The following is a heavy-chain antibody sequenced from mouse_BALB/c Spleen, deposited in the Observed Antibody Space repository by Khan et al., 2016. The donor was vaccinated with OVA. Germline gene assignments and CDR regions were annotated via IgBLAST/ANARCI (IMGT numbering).Heavy chain of an antibody. CDR2: NSYSGST. D-gene: IGHD1-1*01. CDR3: ARTGRIKD. V-gene: IGHV3-2*02. CDR1: GYSITSGYV. Sequence: EVQLQESGPGLVKPSQSLSLTCTVTGYSITSGYVWYLIRQFPGNKLEWMGYNSYSGSTNYNPSLKSRISFTRDTSTNPFFLQLNSVTTEDTATYYCARTGRIKDWGQGTTLTVSA. J-gene: IGHJ2*01.